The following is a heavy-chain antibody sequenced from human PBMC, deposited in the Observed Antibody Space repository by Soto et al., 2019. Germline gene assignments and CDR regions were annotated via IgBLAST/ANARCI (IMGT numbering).Heavy chain of an antibody. CDR3: AKGPRAVAGIFDY. Sequence: GGSLRLSCAASGFTFSSYGMHWVRQAPGKGLEWVAVISYDGSNKYYADSVKGRFTISRDNSKNTLYLQMNSLRAEDTAVYYCAKGPRAVAGIFDYWGQGTLVTVSS. J-gene: IGHJ4*02. CDR2: ISYDGSNK. V-gene: IGHV3-30*18. D-gene: IGHD6-19*01. CDR1: GFTFSSYG.